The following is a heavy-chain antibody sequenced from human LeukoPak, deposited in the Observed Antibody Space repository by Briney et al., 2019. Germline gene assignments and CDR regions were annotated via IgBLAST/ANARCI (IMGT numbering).Heavy chain of an antibody. V-gene: IGHV3-23*01. CDR1: GFTFSSYA. J-gene: IGHJ4*02. D-gene: IGHD2-8*01. CDR3: AKDTSIGRYCTNGICSPFDY. CDR2: ISGSGGDT. Sequence: GGSLRLSCAASGFTFSSYAMSWVRQAPGKGLEWVSAISGSGGDTYDADSVKGRFTISRDNSRDTLYLQMNSLRAEDTAVYYCAKDTSIGRYCTNGICSPFDYWGQGTLVTVSS.